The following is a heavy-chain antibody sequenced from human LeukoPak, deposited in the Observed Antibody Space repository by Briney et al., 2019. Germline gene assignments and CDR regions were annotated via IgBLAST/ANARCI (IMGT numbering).Heavy chain of an antibody. V-gene: IGHV3-66*01. CDR3: ARGYTSRAGITDCCPLDY. CDR1: GFSVISSY. CDR2: IYSGGST. Sequence: PGGSLRLSCAASGFSVISSYMTWIRQAPGKGLEMVSIIYSGGSTYYADFVKGRFTISGDNSKNTLYLQMSSLRVEDTAVYYCARGYTSRAGITDCCPLDYWGQGILVTVSS. D-gene: IGHD2-21*02. J-gene: IGHJ4*02.